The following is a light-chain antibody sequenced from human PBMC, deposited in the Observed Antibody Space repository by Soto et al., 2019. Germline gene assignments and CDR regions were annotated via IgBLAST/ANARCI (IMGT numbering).Light chain of an antibody. CDR3: QQRSNWPRS. V-gene: IGKV3-15*01. CDR2: ETS. J-gene: IGKJ1*01. Sequence: EIVMTQSPATLSVSPGERATLSCRASQSIRSNLAWYRHKPGQAPSLLIYETSTRATGVPARFSGSGCGTKFTPPIPSLRSEDIGFYYCQQRSNWPRSLGKGTTVDIK. CDR1: QSIRSN.